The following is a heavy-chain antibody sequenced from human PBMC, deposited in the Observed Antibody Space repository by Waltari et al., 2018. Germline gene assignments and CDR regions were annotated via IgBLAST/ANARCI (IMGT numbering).Heavy chain of an antibody. CDR1: GFTFSRYG. D-gene: IGHD3-10*01. CDR2: ISYDGSNK. J-gene: IGHJ4*02. Sequence: QVQLVESGGGVVQPGRSLRLSCAASGFTFSRYGMHWARQAPGKGLEWVAVISYDGSNKYYADSVKGRFTISRDNSKNTLYLQMNSLRAEDTAVYYCAKDLHRMVRGVIMGYWGQGTLVTVSS. CDR3: AKDLHRMVRGVIMGY. V-gene: IGHV3-30*18.